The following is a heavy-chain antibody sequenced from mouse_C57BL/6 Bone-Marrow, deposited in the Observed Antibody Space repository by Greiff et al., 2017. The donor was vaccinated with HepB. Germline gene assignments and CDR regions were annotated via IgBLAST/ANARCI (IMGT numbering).Heavy chain of an antibody. Sequence: EVQLVESGAELVRPGASVKLSCTASGFNIKDDYMHWVKQRPEQGLEWIGWIDPENGDTEYASKFQGKATITADTSSNTAYLQLSSLTSEDTAVYYCTTGYYYGSVDYWGQGTTLTVSS. CDR3: TTGYYYGSVDY. D-gene: IGHD1-1*01. CDR1: GFNIKDDY. V-gene: IGHV14-4*01. CDR2: IDPENGDT. J-gene: IGHJ2*01.